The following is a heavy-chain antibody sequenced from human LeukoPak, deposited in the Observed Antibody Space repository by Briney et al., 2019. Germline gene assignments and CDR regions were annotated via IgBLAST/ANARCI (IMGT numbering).Heavy chain of an antibody. CDR3: ARRFYGRYDYYSMDV. CDR1: GFTFISYG. CDR2: IRYDGSNK. D-gene: IGHD4-17*01. Sequence: GGSLRLSCAASGFTFISYGMHWVRQAPGKGLEWVAFIRYDGSNKYYADSVKGRFTISRDNSKNTLYLQMNSLRAEDTAVYYCARRFYGRYDYYSMDVWGKGTTVTVSS. V-gene: IGHV3-30*02. J-gene: IGHJ6*03.